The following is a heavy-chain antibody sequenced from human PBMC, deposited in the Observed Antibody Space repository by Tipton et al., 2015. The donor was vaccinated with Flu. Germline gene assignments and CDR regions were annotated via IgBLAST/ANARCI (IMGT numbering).Heavy chain of an antibody. D-gene: IGHD5-12*01. V-gene: IGHV5-51*01. CDR3: ARQAIPMYSDYRDYFYSAMDV. J-gene: IGHJ6*02. CDR1: GYTFSNHW. Sequence: QLVQSGAEVKKPGESLKISCKGSGYTFSNHWIVWVRQMPGKGLEWMGTIFPGHSDTISADESIDTAFLQWNTLKASDTAIYYCARQAIPMYSDYRDYFYSAMDVWGQGTSVTVSS. CDR2: IFPGHSD.